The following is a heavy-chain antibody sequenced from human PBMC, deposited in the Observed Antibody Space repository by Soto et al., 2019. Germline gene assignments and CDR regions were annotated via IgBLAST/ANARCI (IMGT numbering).Heavy chain of an antibody. Sequence: GGSLRLSCAASGFTFSSYWMSWVRQAPGKGLEWVANIKQDGSEKYYVDSVKGRFTISRDNAKNSLYLQMNSLRAEDTAVYYCARGRSVYYYPDDYYYYMDVWGKGTTVTVS. J-gene: IGHJ6*03. CDR1: GFTFSSYW. D-gene: IGHD3-22*01. V-gene: IGHV3-7*01. CDR3: ARGRSVYYYPDDYYYYMDV. CDR2: IKQDGSEK.